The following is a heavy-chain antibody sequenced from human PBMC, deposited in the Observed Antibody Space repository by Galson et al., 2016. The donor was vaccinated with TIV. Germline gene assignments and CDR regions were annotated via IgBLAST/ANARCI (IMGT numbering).Heavy chain of an antibody. CDR3: ARATPSVCGVFMTLDY. V-gene: IGHV6-1*01. Sequence: CAISGDRVSSNSAAWNWIRQSPSRGLEWLGRTSYRSRRYNDYALTLKNRITINPDTSKNQVSLQRHSVHPEDTAVYYCARATPSVCGVFMTLDYWGQGTLVTVSS. J-gene: IGHJ4*02. D-gene: IGHD3-3*01. CDR1: GDRVSSNSAA. CDR2: TSYRSRRYN.